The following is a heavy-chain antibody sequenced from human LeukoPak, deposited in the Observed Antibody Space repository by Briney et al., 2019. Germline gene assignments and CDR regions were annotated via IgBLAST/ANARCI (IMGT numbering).Heavy chain of an antibody. D-gene: IGHD3-10*01. Sequence: PGRPLRLSCAASGFTFFSHGMHWVRQAPGKGLEWVAVISSDGSNKFYADSMKGRFTISRDNSKNTLYLQMNSLRAEDTAVYYCAKVPKYYYGSGIGAGDAFDIWGQGTMVTVSS. CDR2: ISSDGSNK. J-gene: IGHJ3*02. V-gene: IGHV3-30*18. CDR1: GFTFFSHG. CDR3: AKVPKYYYGSGIGAGDAFDI.